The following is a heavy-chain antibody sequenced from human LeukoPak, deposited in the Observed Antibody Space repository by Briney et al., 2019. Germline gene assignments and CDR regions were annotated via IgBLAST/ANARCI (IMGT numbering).Heavy chain of an antibody. CDR2: IYTSGST. D-gene: IGHD3-3*01. CDR3: ARGAIDDFWSGYRNRQYYYYYMDV. J-gene: IGHJ6*03. Sequence: PSETLSLTCTVSGGSISSGSYYWSWIRQPAGKGLEWIGRIYTSGSTNYNPSLKSRVTISVDTSKNQFSLKLSSVTAADTAVYYCARGAIDDFWSGYRNRQYYYYYMDVWGKGTTVTVSS. V-gene: IGHV4-61*02. CDR1: GGSISSGSYY.